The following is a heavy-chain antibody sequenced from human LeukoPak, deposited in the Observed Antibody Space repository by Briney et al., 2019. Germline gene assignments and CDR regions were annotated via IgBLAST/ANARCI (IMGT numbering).Heavy chain of an antibody. CDR2: IQREIDGGTT. CDR1: GFTFSDAW. Sequence: GGSLRLSCEASGFTFSDAWMSWVRQAPGRGLEWVGRIQREIDGGTTDYAAPVKGRFTISRDDSKNTLYLQMNSLKIEDTAVYYCATELLSHFDYWSQGTLVTVSS. V-gene: IGHV3-15*01. D-gene: IGHD2-21*02. CDR3: ATELLSHFDY. J-gene: IGHJ4*02.